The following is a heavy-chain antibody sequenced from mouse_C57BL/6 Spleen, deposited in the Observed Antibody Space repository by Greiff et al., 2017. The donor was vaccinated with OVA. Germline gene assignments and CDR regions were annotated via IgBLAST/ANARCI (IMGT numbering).Heavy chain of an antibody. CDR2: ISSGSSTI. CDR3: ARSSGRGDFDV. Sequence: EVQVVESGGGLVKPGGSLKLSCAASGFTFSDYGMHWVRQAPEKGLEWVAYISSGSSTIYYADTVKGRFTISRDNAKNTLFLQMTSLRSEDTAMYYCARSSGRGDFDVWGTGTTVTVSS. CDR1: GFTFSDYG. J-gene: IGHJ1*03. D-gene: IGHD1-1*01. V-gene: IGHV5-17*01.